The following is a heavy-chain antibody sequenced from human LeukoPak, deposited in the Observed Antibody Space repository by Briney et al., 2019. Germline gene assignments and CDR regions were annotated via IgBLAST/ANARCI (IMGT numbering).Heavy chain of an antibody. Sequence: SGPTLVNPTQTLTLTCTFSGFSLSTSGMCVSWIRQPPGKALEWLAHIDWDDDKYYSTSLKTRLTISKDTSKNQVVLTMTNMDPVDTATYYCARSYYDSSGYSYYFDFWGQGTLVTVSS. D-gene: IGHD3-22*01. CDR2: IDWDDDK. V-gene: IGHV2-70*01. J-gene: IGHJ4*02. CDR1: GFSLSTSGMC. CDR3: ARSYYDSSGYSYYFDF.